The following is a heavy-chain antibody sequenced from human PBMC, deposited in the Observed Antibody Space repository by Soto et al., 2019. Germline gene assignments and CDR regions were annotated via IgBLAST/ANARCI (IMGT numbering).Heavy chain of an antibody. J-gene: IGHJ5*02. CDR3: ATLQGLWGTYRTTDT. CDR2: ISNDGSKE. CDR1: GFMFSSYG. D-gene: IGHD3-16*02. Sequence: GGSLRLSCAASGFMFSSYGINWVRQAPGKGLEWVALISNDGSKEYYGDSVKGRFTISRDNSKSTLYLEMNSLRPEDTAVYYCATLQGLWGTYRTTDTWGQGTLVTVSS. V-gene: IGHV3-30*03.